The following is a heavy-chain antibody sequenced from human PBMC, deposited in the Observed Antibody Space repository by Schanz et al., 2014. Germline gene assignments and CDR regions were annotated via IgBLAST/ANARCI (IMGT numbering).Heavy chain of an antibody. Sequence: QVQLQESGPGLVKPSQTLSLTCTVSGVSVSSGGDYWSWIRQHPGKGLEWIGFISYSGSTYYNPSLKSRVTISVDTSKNQFSLNLSSATAADTAVYYCARDAADFYDILTEEDYWGQGTLXTVSS. CDR2: ISYSGST. CDR1: GVSVSSGGDY. CDR3: ARDAADFYDILTEEDY. V-gene: IGHV4-31*03. J-gene: IGHJ4*02. D-gene: IGHD3-9*01.